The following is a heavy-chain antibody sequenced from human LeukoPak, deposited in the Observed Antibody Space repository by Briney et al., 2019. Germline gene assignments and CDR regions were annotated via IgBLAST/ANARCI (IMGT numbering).Heavy chain of an antibody. V-gene: IGHV4-39*01. Sequence: SETLSLTCTVSGGSISSSSYYWGWIRQPPGKGLEWIGSIYYSGSTYYNPPLKSRVTISVDTSKNQFSLKLSSVTAADTAVYYCASYITMIVVVNAEYFQHWGQGTLVTVSS. CDR3: ASYITMIVVVNAEYFQH. CDR1: GGSISSSSYY. J-gene: IGHJ1*01. D-gene: IGHD3-22*01. CDR2: IYYSGST.